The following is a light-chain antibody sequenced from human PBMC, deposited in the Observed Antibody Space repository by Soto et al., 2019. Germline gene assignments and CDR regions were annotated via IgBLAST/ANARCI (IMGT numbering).Light chain of an antibody. CDR2: DAS. Sequence: EIGLTQSPGTLSLSPGERATLSCRASQSVSNNYLAWHQQKPGQAPRILMYDASTRATGIPARFSGSGSGTEFTLTISSLQSEDFAVYYCQQYHNWPITFGQGTRLEIK. CDR1: QSVSNN. CDR3: QQYHNWPIT. V-gene: IGKV3-15*01. J-gene: IGKJ5*01.